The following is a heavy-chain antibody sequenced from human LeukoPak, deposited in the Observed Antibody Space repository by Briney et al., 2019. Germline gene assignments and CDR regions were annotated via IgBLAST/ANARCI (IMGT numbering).Heavy chain of an antibody. J-gene: IGHJ4*02. CDR2: INHSGST. Sequence: SETLSLTCAVYGGSFSGYYWSWIRQPPGKGLEWIGEINHSGSTNYNPSLKSRVTISVDTSKNQFSLKLSSVTAADTAVYYCASSPDYWVVYWGQGTLVTVSS. V-gene: IGHV4-34*01. CDR1: GGSFSGYY. D-gene: IGHD2-15*01. CDR3: ASSPDYWVVY.